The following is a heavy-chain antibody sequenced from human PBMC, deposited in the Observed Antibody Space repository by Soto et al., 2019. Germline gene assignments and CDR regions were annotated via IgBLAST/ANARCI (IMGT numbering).Heavy chain of an antibody. CDR1: GGTFSSYA. V-gene: IGHV1-69*01. Sequence: QVQLVQSGPELKKPGSSMKVSCKASGGTFSSYALTWVRQAPGQGLEWMGGIIPVFGTANYAQNFRGRVTITADESSTTVYMKLSSLRSEDTAVYYCARGRGQIHLWQGFYYAMDVWGQGTTVTVSS. CDR2: IIPVFGTA. J-gene: IGHJ6*02. CDR3: ARGRGQIHLWQGFYYAMDV. D-gene: IGHD3-16*01.